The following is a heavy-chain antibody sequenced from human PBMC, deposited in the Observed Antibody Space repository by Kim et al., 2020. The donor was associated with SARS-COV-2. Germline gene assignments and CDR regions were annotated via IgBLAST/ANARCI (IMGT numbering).Heavy chain of an antibody. CDR3: ARNCASSFHLDV. CDR2: IYPSGSP. CDR1: GGTLRGCGGY. D-gene: IGHD2-2*01. J-gene: IGHJ6*03. Sequence: SETLSLTCTVSGGTLRGCGGYWGLGWIRKPPAKGLEWIGNIYPSGSPYYNASVKRRITMTADTSNNHFPQRLSSVTAADTAGYYCARNCASSFHLDVWC. V-gene: IGHV4-39*01.